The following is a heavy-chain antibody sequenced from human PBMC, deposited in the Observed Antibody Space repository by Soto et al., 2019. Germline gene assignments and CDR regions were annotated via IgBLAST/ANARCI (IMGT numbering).Heavy chain of an antibody. CDR2: MNPRSGDT. V-gene: IGHV1-8*01. CDR1: GYSFTNND. CDR3: ARMETFGSLNWFDP. J-gene: IGHJ5*02. Sequence: QVQLVQSGAEVREPGASVKVSCKASGYSFTNNDVSWVRQATGQGLEWMGWMNPRSGDTGYAQKFQGRVTMTRDISIATAYMELNNLRSDDTAIYYCARMETFGSLNWFDPWGQGTLVTVSS. D-gene: IGHD3-16*01.